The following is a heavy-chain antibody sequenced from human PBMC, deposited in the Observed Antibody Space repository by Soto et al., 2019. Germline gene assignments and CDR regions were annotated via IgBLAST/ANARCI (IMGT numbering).Heavy chain of an antibody. V-gene: IGHV3-74*01. D-gene: IGHD6-19*01. CDR1: GFTFSSYW. Sequence: GGSLRLSCAASGFTFSSYWMHWVRQAPGKGLVWVSRINSDGSSTSYADSVKGRFTISRDNAKNTLYLQMNSLKTEDTAVYYCTTGYSSGWYAAHFDYWGQGTLVTVSS. J-gene: IGHJ4*02. CDR2: INSDGSST. CDR3: TTGYSSGWYAAHFDY.